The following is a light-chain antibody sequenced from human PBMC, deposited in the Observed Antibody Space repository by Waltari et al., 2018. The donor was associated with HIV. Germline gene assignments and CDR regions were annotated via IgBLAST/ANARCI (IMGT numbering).Light chain of an antibody. Sequence: QSALTQPPSASGSPGQSVTTACTGTRTDIHAYNYFSWYQQHPGKATKLLIYEVTKPPSGVPDRFSGSKSGNTASLTVSGLQPEDEADYYCGSYTDTNNHYVFGTGTKVT. J-gene: IGLJ1*01. V-gene: IGLV2-8*01. CDR1: RTDIHAYNY. CDR3: GSYTDTNNHYV. CDR2: EVT.